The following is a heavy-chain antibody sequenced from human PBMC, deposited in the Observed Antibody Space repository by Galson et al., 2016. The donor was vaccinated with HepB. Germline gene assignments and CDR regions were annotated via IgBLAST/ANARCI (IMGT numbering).Heavy chain of an antibody. V-gene: IGHV4-4*02. CDR3: ARGSGYNNGYYEGYYFDY. D-gene: IGHD3-3*01. CDR2: IHPSGST. J-gene: IGHJ4*02. CDR1: GDSMSSHAW. Sequence: SETLSLTCGVSGDSMSSHAWWSWIRQPPGKGLEWIGEIHPSGSTNSNPSLKSRVTISLDMAQNQFSLKMTSVTAADTAVYYCARGSGYNNGYYEGYYFDYWGLGT.